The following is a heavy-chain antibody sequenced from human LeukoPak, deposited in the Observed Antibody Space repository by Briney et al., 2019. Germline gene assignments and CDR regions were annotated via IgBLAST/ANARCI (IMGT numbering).Heavy chain of an antibody. V-gene: IGHV3-74*01. J-gene: IGHJ4*02. D-gene: IGHD2-21*01. Sequence: TGGSLRLSCAVSGFTFSSYWMHWVRQAPGKGLVWVSRINNDGSSTNYADSVKGRFTISRDNAKNTVYLQMNSLRGEDTAVYYCVRDPPGEGVDYWGQGTLVAVSS. CDR3: VRDPPGEGVDY. CDR1: GFTFSSYW. CDR2: INNDGSST.